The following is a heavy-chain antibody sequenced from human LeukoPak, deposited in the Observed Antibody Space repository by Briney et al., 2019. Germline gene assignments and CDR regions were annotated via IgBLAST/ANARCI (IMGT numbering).Heavy chain of an antibody. D-gene: IGHD6-19*01. V-gene: IGHV4-61*01. CDR1: GGSISSSSYY. Sequence: SETLSLTCTVSGGSISSSSYYWSWIRQPPGKGLEWIGYIYYSGSTNYNPSLKSRVTISVDTSKNQFSLKLSSVTAADTAVYYCASVQLAVAGTGSFDYWGQGTLVTVSS. J-gene: IGHJ4*02. CDR3: ASVQLAVAGTGSFDY. CDR2: IYYSGST.